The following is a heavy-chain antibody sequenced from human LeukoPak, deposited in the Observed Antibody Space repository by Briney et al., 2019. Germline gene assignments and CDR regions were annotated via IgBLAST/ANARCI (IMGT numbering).Heavy chain of an antibody. J-gene: IGHJ4*02. V-gene: IGHV4-34*01. D-gene: IGHD4-17*01. CDR2: INHSGST. CDR3: ARVSPSVTTWVSRRNYFDY. CDR1: GGSFSGYY. Sequence: SETLSLTCAVYGGSFSGYYWSWIRQPPGKGLEWIGEINHSGSTNYNPSFKSRVTISVDTSKNQFSLKLSSVTAADTAVYYCARVSPSVTTWVSRRNYFDYWGQGTLVAVSS.